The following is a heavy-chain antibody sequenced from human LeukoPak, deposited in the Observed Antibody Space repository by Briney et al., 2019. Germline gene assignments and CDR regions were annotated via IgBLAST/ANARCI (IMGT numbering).Heavy chain of an antibody. V-gene: IGHV3-30-3*01. D-gene: IGHD3-22*01. Sequence: GGSLRLSCAASGFTFSSYAMYWVRQAPGKGLEWVAVISYDGSNKYYADSVKGRFTISRDNSKNTLYLQMNSLRAEDTAVYYCAKDRGYHYDSSGYYRMDAFDIWGQGTMVTVSS. J-gene: IGHJ3*02. CDR1: GFTFSSYA. CDR2: ISYDGSNK. CDR3: AKDRGYHYDSSGYYRMDAFDI.